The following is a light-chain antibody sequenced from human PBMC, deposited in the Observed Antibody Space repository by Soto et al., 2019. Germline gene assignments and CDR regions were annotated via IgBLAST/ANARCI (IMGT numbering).Light chain of an antibody. Sequence: DIPMTQSPSTLSASVGDRVTITCRASQSISSWLAWYQQKRGKAPKLLIYDASSLESGVPSRFSGSGSGTEFTLTISSLQPDDFATYYCQQYNSYPYTFGQGTKLEIK. CDR3: QQYNSYPYT. CDR1: QSISSW. V-gene: IGKV1-5*01. CDR2: DAS. J-gene: IGKJ2*01.